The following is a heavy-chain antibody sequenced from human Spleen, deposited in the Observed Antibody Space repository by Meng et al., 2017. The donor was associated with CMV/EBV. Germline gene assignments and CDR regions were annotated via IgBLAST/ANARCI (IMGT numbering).Heavy chain of an antibody. CDR3: AKETRDYDFWSHTNWYYIDA. CDR1: GFTFSSYW. V-gene: IGHV3-7*01. J-gene: IGHJ4*02. Sequence: GESLKISCAASGFTFSSYWMSWVRQAPGKGLEWVANIKQDGSEKYYVDSVKGRFTISRDNAKNSLYLQMDSLRAEDTAVYYCAKETRDYDFWSHTNWYYIDAWGQGTLVTVSS. CDR2: IKQDGSEK. D-gene: IGHD3-3*01.